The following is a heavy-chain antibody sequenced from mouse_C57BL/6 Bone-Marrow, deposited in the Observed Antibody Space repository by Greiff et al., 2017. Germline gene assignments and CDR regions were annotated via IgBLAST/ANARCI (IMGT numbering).Heavy chain of an antibody. J-gene: IGHJ2*01. Sequence: EVKVVESGGGLVQPGGSMKLSCVASGFTFSNYWMNWVRQSPEKGLEWVAQIRLKSDNYATHYAESVKGRFTISRDDSRSSVYLQMNNLRAEVTGIYYCTGVRFPYFYYWGQGTTRTVSS. CDR3: TGVRFPYFYY. CDR2: IRLKSDNYAT. V-gene: IGHV6-3*01. CDR1: GFTFSNYW.